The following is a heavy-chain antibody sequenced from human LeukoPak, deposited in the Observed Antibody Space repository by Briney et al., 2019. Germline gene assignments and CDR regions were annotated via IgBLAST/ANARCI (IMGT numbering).Heavy chain of an antibody. CDR3: ARGYDSSGYYDY. CDR2: IYYSGST. CDR1: GYSISSGSY. D-gene: IGHD3-22*01. J-gene: IGHJ4*02. Sequence: SETLSLTCTVSGYSISSGSYWSWIRQHPGKGLEWIGYIYYSGSTYYNPSLKGRVTISVDTSKNQFSLKLSSVTAADTAVYYCARGYDSSGYYDYWGQGTLVTVSS. V-gene: IGHV4-31*03.